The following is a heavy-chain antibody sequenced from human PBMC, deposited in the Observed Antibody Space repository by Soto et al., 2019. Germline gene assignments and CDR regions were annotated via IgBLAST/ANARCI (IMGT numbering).Heavy chain of an antibody. D-gene: IGHD2-8*01. CDR2: VSPYNGNA. CDR1: GYTFSDYA. Sequence: SVKTSFKTPGYTFSDYAISLVRQGPGQGLEWMGWVSPYNGNANYTEKFQGRVSMTTDTSTTTAYMELTSLTSDDTAIYYCARAISLIMAATAYWGQGTLVTVSS. V-gene: IGHV1-18*04. J-gene: IGHJ4*02. CDR3: ARAISLIMAATAY.